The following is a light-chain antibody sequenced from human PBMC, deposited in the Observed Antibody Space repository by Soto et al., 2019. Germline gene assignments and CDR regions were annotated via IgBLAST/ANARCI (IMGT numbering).Light chain of an antibody. V-gene: IGKV3D-20*02. CDR2: DAS. CDR3: QQRVNWPPT. CDR1: QSVSYY. Sequence: EIVLTQSPGTLSLSPGERATLSCRASQSVSYYLAWYQQKPGQAPRLLIYDASSRATGVPDRFSGSGSGTDFTLTISRLEPEDFAVYYCQQRVNWPPTFGGGTKVEI. J-gene: IGKJ4*01.